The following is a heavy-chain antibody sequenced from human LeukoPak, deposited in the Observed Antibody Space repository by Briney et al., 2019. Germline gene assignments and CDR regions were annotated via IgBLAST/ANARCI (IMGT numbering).Heavy chain of an antibody. J-gene: IGHJ5*02. CDR3: AREVYSYDSSGHSA. CDR2: ISYDGSNK. CDR1: GFTFSSYA. V-gene: IGHV3-30-3*01. Sequence: GGSLRLSCAASGFTFSSYAMHWVRQAPGKGLEWVAVISYDGSNKYYADSVKGRFTISRDNSKNTLYLQMSSLRAEDTAVYYGAREVYSYDSSGHSAWGQGTLVTVSA. D-gene: IGHD3-22*01.